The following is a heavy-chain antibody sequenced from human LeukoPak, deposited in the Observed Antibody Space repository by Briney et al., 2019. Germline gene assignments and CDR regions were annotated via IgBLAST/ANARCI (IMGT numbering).Heavy chain of an antibody. CDR2: VSYDGNNK. CDR3: AKDLRTADFWSGYPDY. CDR1: GFTFSSYG. J-gene: IGHJ4*02. V-gene: IGHV3-30*18. Sequence: GGSLRLSCAASGFTFSSYGMHWVRQAPGKGLEWVAVVSYDGNNKYYADSVKGRFTISRDNSKNTLYLQMNSLRAEDTAVYYCAKDLRTADFWSGYPDYWGQGTLVTVSS. D-gene: IGHD3-3*01.